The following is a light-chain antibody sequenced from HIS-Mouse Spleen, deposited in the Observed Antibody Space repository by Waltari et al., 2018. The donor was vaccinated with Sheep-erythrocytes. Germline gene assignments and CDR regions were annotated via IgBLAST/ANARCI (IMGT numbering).Light chain of an antibody. V-gene: IGLV2-11*01. CDR1: RSAWGGYNE. CDR3: QAWDSSTYV. J-gene: IGLJ1*01. Sequence: QSALTPPHSVSGSPGQSVTISRPVTRSAWGGYNEVPWYKQHPSKAPKLMIYDVSKRPSGVPDRFSGSNSGNTATLTISGTQAMDEADYYCQAWDSSTYVFGTGTKVTVL. CDR2: DVS.